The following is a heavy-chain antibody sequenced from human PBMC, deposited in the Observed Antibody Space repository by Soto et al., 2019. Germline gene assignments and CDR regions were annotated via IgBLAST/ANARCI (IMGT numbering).Heavy chain of an antibody. CDR3: ARDGEGY. Sequence: EVQLVESGGGLVQPGGSLRLSCAASGFTFSEYWMHWVRQVPGKGLVWVSRINTDGSEISYADSVKGRFTVSRDNAKNTQYLQMNGLRAEDTAVYYCARDGEGYWGQGTLVTVSS. CDR1: GFTFSEYW. D-gene: IGHD2-21*01. V-gene: IGHV3-74*01. CDR2: INTDGSEI. J-gene: IGHJ4*02.